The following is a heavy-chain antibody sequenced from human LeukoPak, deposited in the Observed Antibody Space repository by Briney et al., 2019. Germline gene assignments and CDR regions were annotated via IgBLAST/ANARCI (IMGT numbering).Heavy chain of an antibody. J-gene: IGHJ4*02. CDR1: GFTFSRYE. Sequence: GGSLRLSCAASGFTFSRYEMNWVRQAPGKGLEWVSYITSSGSTIYYADSVKGRFTISRDNAKNSLCLQMNSLRAEDTAVYYCARVTYSSLDYWGQGTLVTVSS. D-gene: IGHD4-11*01. CDR3: ARVTYSSLDY. V-gene: IGHV3-48*03. CDR2: ITSSGSTI.